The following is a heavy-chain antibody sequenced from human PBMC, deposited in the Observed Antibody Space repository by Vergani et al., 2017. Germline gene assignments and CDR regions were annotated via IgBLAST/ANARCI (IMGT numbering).Heavy chain of an antibody. CDR3: AREGAGYSSSWYRGGFDP. CDR1: GGSISSYY. J-gene: IGHJ5*02. D-gene: IGHD6-13*01. CDR2: IYYSGST. V-gene: IGHV4-59*01. Sequence: QVQLQESGPGLVKPSETLSLTCTVSGGSISSYYWSWIRQPPGKGLEWIGYIYYSGSTNYNPSLKSRVTISVDTSKNQFSLKLSSVTAADTAGYYCAREGAGYSSSWYRGGFDPWGQGTLVTVSS.